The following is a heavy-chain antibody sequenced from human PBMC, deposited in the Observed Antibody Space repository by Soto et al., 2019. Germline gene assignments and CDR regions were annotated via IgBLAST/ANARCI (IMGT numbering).Heavy chain of an antibody. V-gene: IGHV1-69*01. CDR2: IIPMFGIG. D-gene: IGHD4-4*01. Sequence: QVQLVQSGAEVKMPGSSVRVSCKASGGSFSKYGISWVRQAPGQGLEWMGGIIPMFGIGNYAEKFLGRDKSTAAESRRNGHMELSGCRSGGTALCLCAGGYRRNSFYPVNVRGLGTTFTISS. CDR1: GGSFSKYG. J-gene: IGHJ6*02. CDR3: AGGYRRNSFYPVNV.